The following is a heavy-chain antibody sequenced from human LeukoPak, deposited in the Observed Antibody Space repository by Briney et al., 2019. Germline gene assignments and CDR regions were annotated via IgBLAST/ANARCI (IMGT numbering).Heavy chain of an antibody. Sequence: IPGGSLRLSCAASGFTFSSYSMNWVRQAPGKGLEWVSSISSSSSYIYYADSVKGRFTISRDNAKNSLYLQMNSLRAEDTAVYYCAKGFSSGPWDACDIWGQGTMVTVSS. CDR2: ISSSSSYI. CDR3: AKGFSSGPWDACDI. CDR1: GFTFSSYS. J-gene: IGHJ3*02. V-gene: IGHV3-21*01. D-gene: IGHD3-22*01.